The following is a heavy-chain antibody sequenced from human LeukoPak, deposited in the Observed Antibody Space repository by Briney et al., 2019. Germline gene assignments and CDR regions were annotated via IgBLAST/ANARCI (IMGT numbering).Heavy chain of an antibody. J-gene: IGHJ6*03. CDR1: GFTFSDYY. D-gene: IGHD3-9*01. V-gene: IGHV3-23*01. CDR2: ISGSGGST. CDR3: AKGIQYYDILTGYYKYYYYYMDV. Sequence: GGSLRLSCAASGFTFSDYYMSWVRQAPGKGLEWVSAISGSGGSTYYADSVKGRFTISRDNSKNTLYLQMNSLRAEDTAVYYCAKGIQYYDILTGYYKYYYYYMDVWGKGTTVTVSS.